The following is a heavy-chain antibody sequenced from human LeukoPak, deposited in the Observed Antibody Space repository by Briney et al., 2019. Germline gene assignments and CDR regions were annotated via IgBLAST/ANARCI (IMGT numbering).Heavy chain of an antibody. D-gene: IGHD2-21*02. J-gene: IGHJ4*02. V-gene: IGHV4-39*01. CDR1: GGSISSSSYY. CDR3: ARLGDQDY. Sequence: PSETLSLTCTVSGGSISSSSYYWGWIRQPPGKGLEWIGSIYYSGSTYYNPSLNSRVTISVDTSKNQFSLKLSSVTAADTSVYYFARLGDQDYWGQGTLVTVSS. CDR2: IYYSGST.